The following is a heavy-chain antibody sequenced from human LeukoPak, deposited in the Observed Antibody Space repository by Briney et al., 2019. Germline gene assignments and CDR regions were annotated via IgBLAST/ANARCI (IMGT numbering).Heavy chain of an antibody. CDR2: ISAYNGNT. Sequence: ASVKVSCKASGYTFTSYGISWVRQAPGQGLEWMGWISAYNGNTNYAQKLQGRVTMTTDTSTSIAYMELRSLRSDDTAVYYCARVVPAAIRNWFDPWGQGTLVTVSS. D-gene: IGHD2-2*01. CDR1: GYTFTSYG. J-gene: IGHJ5*02. V-gene: IGHV1-18*01. CDR3: ARVVPAAIRNWFDP.